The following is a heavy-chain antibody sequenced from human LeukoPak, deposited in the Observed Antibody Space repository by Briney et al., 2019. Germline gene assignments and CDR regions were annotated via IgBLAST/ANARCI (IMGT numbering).Heavy chain of an antibody. CDR1: GGSISTYY. CDR3: ARVGAAAGHDY. J-gene: IGHJ4*02. Sequence: PSETLSLTCTVSGGSISTYYWSWIRQPPGKGLEWIGYIYHSGNTNHNPSLKSRVTIPVDTSKNQFSLKLSSATAADTAVYHCARVGAAAGHDYWGQGTLVTVSS. CDR2: IYHSGNT. V-gene: IGHV4-59*01. D-gene: IGHD6-13*01.